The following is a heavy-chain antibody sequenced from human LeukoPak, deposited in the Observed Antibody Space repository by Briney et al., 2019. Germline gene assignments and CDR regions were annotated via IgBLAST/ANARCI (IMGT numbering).Heavy chain of an antibody. CDR2: ISSSGSTI. CDR1: GGSISSYY. CDR3: ARGLRHDYVWGSYRYPFDY. V-gene: IGHV3-11*01. Sequence: LSLTCTVSGGSISSYYWSWIRQAPGKGLEWVSYISSSGSTIYYADSVKGRFTISRDNAKNSLYLQMNSLRAEDTAVYYCARGLRHDYVWGSYRYPFDYWGQGTLVTVSS. J-gene: IGHJ4*02. D-gene: IGHD3-16*02.